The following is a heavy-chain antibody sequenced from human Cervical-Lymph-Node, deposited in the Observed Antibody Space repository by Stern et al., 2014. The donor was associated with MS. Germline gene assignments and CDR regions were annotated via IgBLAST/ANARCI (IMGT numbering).Heavy chain of an antibody. D-gene: IGHD2-15*01. CDR3: AATVVVAGAFDH. J-gene: IGHJ4*02. V-gene: IGHV1-2*02. CDR1: EDTFTGYY. Sequence: QVQLMQSGAEVKKPGASVKVSCKASEDTFTGYYIHWVRQAPGQGLECMGWINPHSGGTNYAHNFQGRVTMTRDTSIRTIYMELSRLRSDDTAVYYCAATVVVAGAFDHWGQGTLVTVSS. CDR2: INPHSGGT.